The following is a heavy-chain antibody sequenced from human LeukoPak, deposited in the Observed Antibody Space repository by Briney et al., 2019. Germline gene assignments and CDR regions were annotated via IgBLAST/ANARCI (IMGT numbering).Heavy chain of an antibody. CDR2: FDPEDGET. J-gene: IGHJ4*02. CDR1: GYTLTELS. D-gene: IGHD1-1*01. V-gene: IGHV1-24*01. Sequence: ASVKVSCKVSGYTLTELSMHWVRQAPGKGLEWMGGFDPEDGETIYAQKFQGRVTMTEDTSTDTAYMELSSLRSEDTAVYYCATAAYNWNDGDYFDYWGQGTLVTVSP. CDR3: ATAAYNWNDGDYFDY.